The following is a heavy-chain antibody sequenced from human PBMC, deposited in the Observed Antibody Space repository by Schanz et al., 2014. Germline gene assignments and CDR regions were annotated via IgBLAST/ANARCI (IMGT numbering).Heavy chain of an antibody. J-gene: IGHJ4*02. CDR3: AKIERNED. D-gene: IGHD1-1*01. V-gene: IGHV3-23*01. CDR2: FNDGGVNK. Sequence: EVQLLESGGGLVQPGGSLRLSCSASTFTFDHYAMTWVRQAPGKGLEWVSSFNDGGVNKYYADSVKGRFTISSDNSKSTLYLQMNSLRAEDTAVYFCAKIERNEDWGQGTLVTVSS. CDR1: TFTFDHYA.